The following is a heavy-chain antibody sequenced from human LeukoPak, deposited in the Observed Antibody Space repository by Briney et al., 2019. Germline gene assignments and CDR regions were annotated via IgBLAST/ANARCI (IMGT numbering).Heavy chain of an antibody. CDR1: GFTFSDYA. D-gene: IGHD6-13*01. Sequence: GESLRLSCTASGFTFSDYAINWVRQVPGKGLQWVSVITGSGGTTYYTESVRGRFTISRDNSKNTLYLEMNSLRAEDTAVYFCAKSYSTSWYGALGSWGQGTLVSVSS. CDR2: ITGSGGTT. CDR3: AKSYSTSWYGALGS. V-gene: IGHV3-23*01. J-gene: IGHJ4*02.